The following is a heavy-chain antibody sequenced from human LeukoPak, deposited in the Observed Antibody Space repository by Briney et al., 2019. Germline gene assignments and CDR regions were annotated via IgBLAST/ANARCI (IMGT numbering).Heavy chain of an antibody. D-gene: IGHD2-2*01. CDR3: ARVIGSDTRDYYLGY. V-gene: IGHV4-34*01. CDR2: TKHSEST. CDR1: GGSFSGYY. J-gene: IGHJ4*02. Sequence: SETLSLTCAVYGGSFSGYYWSWIRQSPGKGLEWIGEIKSTGTTNWIGETKHSESTNYNPSLKSRVTISADTSKNQFSLKLTSVTAADTAVYYCARVIGSDTRDYYLGYWGQGTLVTVYS.